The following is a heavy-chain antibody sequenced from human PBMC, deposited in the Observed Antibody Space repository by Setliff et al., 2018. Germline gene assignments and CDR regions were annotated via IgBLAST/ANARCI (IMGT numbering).Heavy chain of an antibody. V-gene: IGHV4-39*01. Sequence: SETLSLTCTVSGGSISSSSYYWGWIRQPPGKGLEWIGSIYYSGSTYYNPSLKSRVTISVDTSKNQFSLKLSSVTAADTAVYYCARFSGSGRSYFDYWGQGTLVTVSS. CDR1: GGSISSSSYY. J-gene: IGHJ4*02. D-gene: IGHD6-19*01. CDR2: IYYSGST. CDR3: ARFSGSGRSYFDY.